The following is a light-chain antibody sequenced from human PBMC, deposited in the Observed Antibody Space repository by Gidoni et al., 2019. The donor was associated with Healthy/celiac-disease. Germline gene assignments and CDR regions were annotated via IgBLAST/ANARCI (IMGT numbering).Light chain of an antibody. CDR1: SSDVGGYNY. CDR2: EVT. J-gene: IGLJ2*01. CDR3: SSYAGNNNYVV. Sequence: QSALTQPPSASGYPGQSVTISCPGTSSDVGGYNYVSWYQQHPGKAPKLMIYEVTERPSGVPDRFSGSKSGNTASLTVAGLQAEDEADYYCSSYAGNNNYVVFGGGTKLTVL. V-gene: IGLV2-8*01.